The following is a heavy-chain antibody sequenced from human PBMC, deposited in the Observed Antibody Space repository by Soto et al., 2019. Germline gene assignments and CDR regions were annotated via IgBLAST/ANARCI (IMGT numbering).Heavy chain of an antibody. CDR2: ISAYNGNT. V-gene: IGHV1-18*01. CDR3: ARWEAIVVVPAASFGGGYYYYGMDV. CDR1: GYTFTSYG. Sequence: ASVKVSCKASGYTFTSYGISWVRQAPGQGLEWMGWISAYNGNTNYAQKLQGRVTMTTDTSTSTAYMELRSLRSDDTAVYYCARWEAIVVVPAASFGGGYYYYGMDVWGQGTTVTVSS. D-gene: IGHD2-2*01. J-gene: IGHJ6*02.